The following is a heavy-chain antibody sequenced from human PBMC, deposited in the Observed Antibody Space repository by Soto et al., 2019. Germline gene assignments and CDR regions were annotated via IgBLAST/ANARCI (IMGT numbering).Heavy chain of an antibody. CDR2: ISYSGGT. CDR1: GGSITTYY. V-gene: IGHV4-59*01. J-gene: IGHJ5*02. D-gene: IGHD3-16*02. Sequence: SETLSLTCNVSGGSITTYYWTWIRQPPGRGLELIGYISYSGGTNYNPSLRSRVSMSIDTSKSQVSLKLSSVTAADTAVYYCARDLYQGLSWFDPWGQGTLVT. CDR3: ARDLYQGLSWFDP.